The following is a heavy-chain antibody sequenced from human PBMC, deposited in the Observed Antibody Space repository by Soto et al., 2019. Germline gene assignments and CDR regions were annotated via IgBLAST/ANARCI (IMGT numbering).Heavy chain of an antibody. CDR3: ARGDIVVVVAATHYYYGMDV. V-gene: IGHV1-69*13. D-gene: IGHD2-15*01. Sequence: SVKVSCNASGGTFSSYAISWVRQAPGQGLEWRGGIIPIFGTANYAQKFQGRVTITADESTSTAYMELSSLRSEDAAVYYCARGDIVVVVAATHYYYGMDVWGQGTTVTVSS. CDR2: IIPIFGTA. CDR1: GGTFSSYA. J-gene: IGHJ6*02.